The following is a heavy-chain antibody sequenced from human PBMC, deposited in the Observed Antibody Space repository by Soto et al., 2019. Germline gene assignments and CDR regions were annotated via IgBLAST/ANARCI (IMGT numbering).Heavy chain of an antibody. Sequence: SVKVSCKASGYTFTRYGISWVRQAPGQGLEWMGWISGYNANTNYAENLQDRVTMTTDTSTNTAYMELRSLRSDDTTMYYCARVGIFGVVVPLLDSWGQGTLVTVSS. CDR1: GYTFTRYG. J-gene: IGHJ4*02. D-gene: IGHD3-3*01. V-gene: IGHV1-18*04. CDR2: ISGYNANT. CDR3: ARVGIFGVVVPLLDS.